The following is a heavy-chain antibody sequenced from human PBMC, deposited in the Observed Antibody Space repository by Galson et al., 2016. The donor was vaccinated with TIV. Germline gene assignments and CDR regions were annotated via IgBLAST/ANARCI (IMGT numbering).Heavy chain of an antibody. CDR1: GFDLSSYG. J-gene: IGHJ6*02. Sequence: SLRLSCATSGFDLSSYGMHWVRQAPGKGLEWVAIIWYDGSKKYYVDSVKGRFTISRDNSKNTVYLQMNSLRVEDTAVYYCAREFPTLHYAYGMDVWGQGTTVTVSS. CDR3: AREFPTLHYAYGMDV. CDR2: IWYDGSKK. V-gene: IGHV3-33*01.